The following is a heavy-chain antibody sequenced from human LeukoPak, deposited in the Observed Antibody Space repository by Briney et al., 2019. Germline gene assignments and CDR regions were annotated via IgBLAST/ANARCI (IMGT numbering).Heavy chain of an antibody. CDR3: TRAISYYDFCMDV. D-gene: IGHD3-3*01. CDR2: IRSKAYGGTT. J-gene: IGHJ6*02. CDR1: GFTFGDYD. V-gene: IGHV3-49*04. Sequence: GGSLTLSCTGSGFTFGDYDMSWVRQAPGKGLEWVGCIRSKAYGGTTEYAASVKGRFTISRDDPKSIAHLQMNSLKTDDTAVYYCTRAISYYDFCMDVWGQGTTVTVSS.